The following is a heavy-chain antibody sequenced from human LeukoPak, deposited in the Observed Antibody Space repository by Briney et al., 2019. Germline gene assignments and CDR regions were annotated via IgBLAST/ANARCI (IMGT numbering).Heavy chain of an antibody. Sequence: SETLSLTCAVYGGSFSGYYWSWIRQPPGKGLEWIGEINHSGSTNYNPSLESRVTISVDTSKNQFSLRLSSLTAADTAVYYCARGGSGYYGSGSYYKSWGQGTLVTVSS. J-gene: IGHJ5*02. CDR3: ARGGSGYYGSGSYYKS. V-gene: IGHV4-34*01. CDR1: GGSFSGYY. CDR2: INHSGST. D-gene: IGHD3-10*01.